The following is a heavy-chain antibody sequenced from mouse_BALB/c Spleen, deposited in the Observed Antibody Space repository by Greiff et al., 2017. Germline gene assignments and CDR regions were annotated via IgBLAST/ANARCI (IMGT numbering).Heavy chain of an antibody. D-gene: IGHD2-4*01. CDR1: GYTFSSYW. J-gene: IGHJ3*01. CDR2: ILPGSGST. CDR3: ARDDYGFAY. V-gene: IGHV1-9*01. Sequence: VQRVESGAELMKPGASVKISCKATGYTFSSYWIEWVKQRPGHGLEWIGEILPGSGSTNYNEKFKGKATFTADTSSNTAYMQLSSLTSEDSAVYYCARDDYGFAYWGQGTLVTVSA.